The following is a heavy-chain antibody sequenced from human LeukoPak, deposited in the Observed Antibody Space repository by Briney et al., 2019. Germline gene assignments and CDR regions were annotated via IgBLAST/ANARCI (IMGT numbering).Heavy chain of an antibody. V-gene: IGHV4-59*08. D-gene: IGHD5-18*01. J-gene: IGHJ3*02. Sequence: SETLSLTCTVSGGSISSYYWSWIRQPPGKGLEWIGYIYYSGSTNYNPSLKSRVTISVDTSKNQFSLKLSSVTAADTAVYYCARGYSYGEDAFDIWDQGTMVTVSS. CDR3: ARGYSYGEDAFDI. CDR1: GGSISSYY. CDR2: IYYSGST.